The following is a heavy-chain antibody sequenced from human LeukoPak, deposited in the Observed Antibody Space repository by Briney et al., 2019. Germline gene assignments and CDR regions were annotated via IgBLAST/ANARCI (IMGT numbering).Heavy chain of an antibody. J-gene: IGHJ4*02. Sequence: GGSLRLSCAASGFTFSSYWMSWVRQAPGKGLEWVANIKQDGSEKYYVDSVKGRFTISRDNAKNSLYLQMNSLRAEDTAVYYCARVASYDFWSGYFRDDYWGQGTLVTVSS. V-gene: IGHV3-7*03. CDR1: GFTFSSYW. CDR3: ARVASYDFWSGYFRDDY. D-gene: IGHD3-3*01. CDR2: IKQDGSEK.